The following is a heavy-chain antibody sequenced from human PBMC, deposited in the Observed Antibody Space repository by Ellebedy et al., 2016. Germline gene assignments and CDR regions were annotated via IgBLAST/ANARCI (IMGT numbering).Heavy chain of an antibody. CDR3: ARDKWELFALDL. CDR1: GASISRDIYY. V-gene: IGHV4-30-4*01. J-gene: IGHJ3*01. D-gene: IGHD1-26*01. Sequence: SETLSLXXTVSGASISRDIYYWSWIRQSPGKGLEWIGYIYYSGKTYYNPSLKSRVTISVDMSKNQFSLRLTSVTAADTAVYYCARDKWELFALDLWGQGTVVAVSS. CDR2: IYYSGKT.